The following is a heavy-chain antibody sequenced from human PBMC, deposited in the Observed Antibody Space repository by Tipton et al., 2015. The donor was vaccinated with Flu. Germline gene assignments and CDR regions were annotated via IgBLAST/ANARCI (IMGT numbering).Heavy chain of an antibody. CDR1: GGSISSSTYN. J-gene: IGHJ4*02. CDR2: MYYSGRT. Sequence: TLSLTCTDSGGSISSSTYNWGWIRQPPGKGLEWIVSMYYSGRTYYNPSLKSQVTISVNTSKNQFSLKLNSVTAADTAVYYCARLSYYDVDLKNFCFEDWGQGTLVAVSS. V-gene: IGHV4-39*01. D-gene: IGHD3-10*02. CDR3: ARLSYYDVDLKNFCFED.